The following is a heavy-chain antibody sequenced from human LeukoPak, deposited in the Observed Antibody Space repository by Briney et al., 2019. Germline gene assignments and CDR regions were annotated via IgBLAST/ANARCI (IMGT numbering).Heavy chain of an antibody. J-gene: IGHJ4*02. Sequence: GASVKVSCKASGYTFTTYYIHWVRQAPGEGLEWMGIINPSGGSTSYAQKFQGRVTMTRDMSTSTAYMELRSLRSDDTAVYYCARFGSGNWYYYDSSGSIDYWGQGTLVTVSS. CDR3: ARFGSGNWYYYDSSGSIDY. V-gene: IGHV1-46*01. CDR2: INPSGGST. CDR1: GYTFTTYY. D-gene: IGHD3-22*01.